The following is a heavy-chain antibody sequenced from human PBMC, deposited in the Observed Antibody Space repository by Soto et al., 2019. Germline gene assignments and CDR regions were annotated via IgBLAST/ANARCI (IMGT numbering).Heavy chain of an antibody. Sequence: SETLSLTCTVFGGSISSSSYYWGWIRQPPGKGLEWIGSIYYSGSTYYNPSLKSRVTISVDTSKNQFSLKLSSVTAADTAVYYCARQIVVPAAMSDYYYGMDVWGQGTTVTVSS. V-gene: IGHV4-39*01. CDR1: GGSISSSSYY. CDR3: ARQIVVPAAMSDYYYGMDV. CDR2: IYYSGST. J-gene: IGHJ6*02. D-gene: IGHD2-2*01.